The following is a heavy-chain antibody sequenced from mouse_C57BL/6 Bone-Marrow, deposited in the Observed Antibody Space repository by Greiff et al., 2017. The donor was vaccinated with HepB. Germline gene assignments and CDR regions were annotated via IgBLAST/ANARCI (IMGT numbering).Heavy chain of an antibody. CDR1: GYTFTDYY. J-gene: IGHJ4*01. D-gene: IGHD1-1*01. Sequence: EVQLVESGPVLVKPGASVKMSCKASGYTFTDYYMNWVKQSHGKSLEWIGVINPYNGGTSYNQKFKGKATLTVDKSSSTAYMELNSLTSEDSAVYYCEGYYGRGDYAMDYWGQGTSVTVSS. V-gene: IGHV1-19*01. CDR2: INPYNGGT. CDR3: EGYYGRGDYAMDY.